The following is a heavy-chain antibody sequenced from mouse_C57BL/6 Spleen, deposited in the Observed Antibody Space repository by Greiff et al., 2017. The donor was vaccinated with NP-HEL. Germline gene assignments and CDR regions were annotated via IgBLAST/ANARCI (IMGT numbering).Heavy chain of an antibody. D-gene: IGHD2-4*01. J-gene: IGHJ3*01. Sequence: ESGPGLVKPSQSLSLTCSVTGYSITSGYYWNWIRQFPGNKLEWMGYISYDGSNNYNPSLKNRISITRDTSKNQFFLKLNSVTTEDTATYYCARGFDYDGRRGFAYWGQGTLVTVSA. CDR2: ISYDGSN. V-gene: IGHV3-6*01. CDR1: GYSITSGYY. CDR3: ARGFDYDGRRGFAY.